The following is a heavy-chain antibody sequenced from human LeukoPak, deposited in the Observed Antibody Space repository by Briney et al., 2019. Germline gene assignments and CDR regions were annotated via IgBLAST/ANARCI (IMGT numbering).Heavy chain of an antibody. CDR1: GGPISSGGYY. CDR2: VYHSGTT. CDR3: ARWAVRGVVNFDY. D-gene: IGHD3-10*01. Sequence: SETLSLTRSVSGGPISSGGYYWSWIRQHPGMGLEWIGHVYHSGTTNYNPSLKSRVTISADTSKNQFSLKLNSVTAADTAVYFCARWAVRGVVNFDYWGQGIRVTVSS. J-gene: IGHJ4*02. V-gene: IGHV4-31*03.